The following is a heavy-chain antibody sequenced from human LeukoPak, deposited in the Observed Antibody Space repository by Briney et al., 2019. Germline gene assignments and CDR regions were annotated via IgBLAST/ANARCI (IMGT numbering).Heavy chain of an antibody. Sequence: ASVKVSCKASGYTFTSYAIHWVRQAPGQGLEWMGWITPSGGTNYPQKFQGRVTITADKSTSTAYMELSSLRSEDTAVYYCARYRDYYDSSGYLDYWGQGTLVTVSS. J-gene: IGHJ4*02. CDR1: GYTFTSYA. CDR2: ITPSGGT. V-gene: IGHV1-69*10. D-gene: IGHD3-22*01. CDR3: ARYRDYYDSSGYLDY.